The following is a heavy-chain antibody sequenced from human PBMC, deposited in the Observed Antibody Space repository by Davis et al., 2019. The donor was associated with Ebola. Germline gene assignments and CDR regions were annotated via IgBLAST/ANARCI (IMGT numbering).Heavy chain of an antibody. CDR1: GGSISSGGYY. CDR3: AREDRGELDY. CDR2: IYYSGST. J-gene: IGHJ4*02. D-gene: IGHD1-14*01. Sequence: PSETLSLTCTVSGGSISSGGYYWSWIRQHPGKGLEWIGYIYYSGSTYYNPSLKSRVTISVDTSKNQFSLKLSSVTAADTAVYYCAREDRGELDYWGQGTLVTVSS. V-gene: IGHV4-31*03.